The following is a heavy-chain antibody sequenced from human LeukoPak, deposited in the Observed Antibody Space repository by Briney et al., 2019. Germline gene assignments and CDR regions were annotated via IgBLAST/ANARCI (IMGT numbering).Heavy chain of an antibody. V-gene: IGHV3-7*04. D-gene: IGHD6-19*01. CDR2: INQGGSAT. Sequence: GVCLRLSCAASPVTLRSNCMSWARQAPGKGLEWEANINQGGSATYYVDSVKGPFTISRDNAKNSLYLQMNSLRAEDTAVYYCARVDSYDSGWFDYWGQGTLVTVSS. CDR3: ARVDSYDSGWFDY. CDR1: PVTLRSNC. J-gene: IGHJ4*02.